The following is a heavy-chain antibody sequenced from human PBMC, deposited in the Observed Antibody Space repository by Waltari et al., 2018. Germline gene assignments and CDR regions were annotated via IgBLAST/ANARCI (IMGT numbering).Heavy chain of an antibody. CDR1: GFTFSNAW. CDR3: TTDLVAAAGTYYYYGMDV. J-gene: IGHJ6*02. Sequence: EVQLVESGGGLVKPGGSLRLSCAASGFTFSNAWMSWVRQAPGKGLEWVGRIKSKTDGGTTDYAAPVKGRFTISRDDSKNTLYLQMNSLKTEDTAVYYCTTDLVAAAGTYYYYGMDVWGQGTTVTVSS. V-gene: IGHV3-15*01. D-gene: IGHD6-13*01. CDR2: IKSKTDGGTT.